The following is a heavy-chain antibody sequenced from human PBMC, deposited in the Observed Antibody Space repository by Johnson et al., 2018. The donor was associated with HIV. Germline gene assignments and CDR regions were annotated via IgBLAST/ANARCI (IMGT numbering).Heavy chain of an antibody. D-gene: IGHD5-12*01. V-gene: IGHV3-30*04. Sequence: QMQLVESGGGVVQPGTSLRLSCAASGFTFNNYPMHWVRQAPGKGLEWVAVISYDGSNKYYGDSVKGRFTISRDNSKNTLYLQMNSLRGEDTAVYYCASGDDDGFWGQWTMVTVSS. J-gene: IGHJ3*01. CDR2: ISYDGSNK. CDR1: GFTFNNYP. CDR3: ASGDDDGF.